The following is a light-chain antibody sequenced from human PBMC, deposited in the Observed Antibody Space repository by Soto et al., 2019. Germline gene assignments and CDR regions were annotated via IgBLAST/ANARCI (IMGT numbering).Light chain of an antibody. V-gene: IGKV1-39*01. CDR2: AAS. CDR1: QSISSY. CDR3: QQSYSTLPFT. Sequence: DIQMTQSPSSLSASVGDRVTITCRASQSISSYLNWYQQKPGKAPKLLIYAASSLQSGVPSRFNGSGSGTDFPLTISSLQPEDFATYYCQQSYSTLPFTFGQGTKLEIK. J-gene: IGKJ2*01.